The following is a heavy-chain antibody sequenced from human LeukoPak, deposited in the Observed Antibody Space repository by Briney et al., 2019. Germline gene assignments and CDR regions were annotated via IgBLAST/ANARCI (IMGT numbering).Heavy chain of an antibody. J-gene: IGHJ4*02. CDR2: IWYDGSNK. CDR3: ARDHCGGGCSDY. Sequence: PGGSLRLSCAASGFTFSSYGMHWVRQAPGKGLEWVAVIWYDGSNKYYADSVKGRFTISRDNSKNTLYLRMNSLRAEDTAVYYCARDHCGGGCSDYWGQGTLVTVSS. D-gene: IGHD2-21*02. CDR1: GFTFSSYG. V-gene: IGHV3-33*01.